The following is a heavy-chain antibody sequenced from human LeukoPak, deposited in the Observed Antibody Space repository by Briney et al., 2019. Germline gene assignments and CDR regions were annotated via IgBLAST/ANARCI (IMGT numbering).Heavy chain of an antibody. V-gene: IGHV3-23*01. Sequence: SGGSLRLSCAASGFTFNSYAMSWVRQAPGKGLEWVSAISASGGTTYYADSVKGRFTISRDNSENTVYLQMNSLRADDTAVYYCAKEVTDTGGYYYHYWGQGTLVTVSS. CDR3: AKEVTDTGGYYYHY. J-gene: IGHJ4*02. D-gene: IGHD3-22*01. CDR2: ISASGGTT. CDR1: GFTFNSYA.